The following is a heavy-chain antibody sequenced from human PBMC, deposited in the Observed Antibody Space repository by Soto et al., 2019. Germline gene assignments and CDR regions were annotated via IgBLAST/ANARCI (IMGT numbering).Heavy chain of an antibody. CDR2: IWYDGSNK. D-gene: IGHD4-17*01. CDR3: ARSIGLPSFFDY. J-gene: IGHJ4*02. CDR1: GFTFSSYV. V-gene: IGHV3-33*01. Sequence: GGSLRLWCAASGFTFSSYVMHWVRQAPGKGLEWVAVIWYDGSNKYYADSVKGRFTISRDNSKNTLYLQMNSLRAEDTAVYYCARSIGLPSFFDYWGQGTLVTSPQ.